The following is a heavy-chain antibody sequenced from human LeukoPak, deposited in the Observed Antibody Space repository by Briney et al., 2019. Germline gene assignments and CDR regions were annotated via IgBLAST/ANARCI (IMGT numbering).Heavy chain of an antibody. Sequence: PEGSLRLSCAASGFTFSSYAMHWVRQAPGKGLEWVAFILYDGSNTYYADSVKGRFTISRDNSKNTLYLQMNSLRTEDTAVYYCASSGYLDAFDIWGQGTMVTVSS. J-gene: IGHJ3*02. CDR2: ILYDGSNT. CDR1: GFTFSSYA. CDR3: ASSGYLDAFDI. V-gene: IGHV3-30*04. D-gene: IGHD3-22*01.